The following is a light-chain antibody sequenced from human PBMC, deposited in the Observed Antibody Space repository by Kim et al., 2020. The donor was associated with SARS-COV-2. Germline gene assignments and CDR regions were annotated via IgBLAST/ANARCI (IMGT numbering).Light chain of an antibody. Sequence: DIQMTQSPSSLSASVGDRVTITCRASQSISSYLNWYQQKPGKAPNLLIYAASSLQSGVSSRFSGSGSGTDFTLTISSLQPEDFATYYCQQSYSTPHTFGQGTKLEI. J-gene: IGKJ2*01. V-gene: IGKV1-39*01. CDR1: QSISSY. CDR2: AAS. CDR3: QQSYSTPHT.